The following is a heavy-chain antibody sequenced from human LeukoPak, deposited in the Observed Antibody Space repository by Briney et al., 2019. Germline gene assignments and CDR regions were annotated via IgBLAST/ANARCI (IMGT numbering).Heavy chain of an antibody. CDR2: INPNSGGT. J-gene: IGHJ3*02. V-gene: IGHV1-2*02. CDR3: AREEDYYDTGPWSSPRDAFDI. CDR1: GYTFTSYG. Sequence: GASVKVSCKASGYTFTSYGISWVRQAPGQGLEWMGWINPNSGGTNYAQKFQGRVTMTRDTSISTAYMELSRLRSDDTAVYYCAREEDYYDTGPWSSPRDAFDIWGQGTMVTVSS. D-gene: IGHD3-22*01.